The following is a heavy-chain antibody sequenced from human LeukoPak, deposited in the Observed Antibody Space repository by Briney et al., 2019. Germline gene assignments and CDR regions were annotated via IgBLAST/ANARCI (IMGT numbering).Heavy chain of an antibody. Sequence: GGSLRLSCAASGFTFSSYSMNWVRQAPGKGLEWVSVIYSGGSTYYTDSVKGRFTISRDNSKNTLYLQMNSLRAEDTAVYYCAREGSLGTIWGQGTMVTVSS. V-gene: IGHV3-53*01. J-gene: IGHJ3*02. CDR1: GFTFSSYS. CDR3: AREGSLGTI. CDR2: IYSGGST. D-gene: IGHD3-16*01.